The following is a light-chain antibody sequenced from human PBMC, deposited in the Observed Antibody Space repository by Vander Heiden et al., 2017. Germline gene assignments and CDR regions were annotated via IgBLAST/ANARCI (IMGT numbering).Light chain of an antibody. V-gene: IGLV2-8*01. CDR2: EVS. Sequence: QSALTQHHSASGSPGQSVTISCTGTSSDVGGYNYVSWYQQHPGKAPKLMIYEVSKRPSGVPDRFSGSKSGNTASLTVSGLQAEDEADYYCSSYAGSNNLVFGGGTKLTVL. CDR1: SSDVGGYNY. CDR3: SSYAGSNNLV. J-gene: IGLJ2*01.